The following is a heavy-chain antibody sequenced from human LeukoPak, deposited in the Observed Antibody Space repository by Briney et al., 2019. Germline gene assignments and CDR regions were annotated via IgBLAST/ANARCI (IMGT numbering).Heavy chain of an antibody. D-gene: IGHD3-16*02. V-gene: IGHV4-39*01. Sequence: KPSETLSLTCTVSGGSISRSSYYWGWIRQPPGKGLELIGSIYYSGSTYYNPSLKSRVTISVDTSKNQFSLKLSSVTAADTAVYYCASLTTYDYVWGSYRFDYWGQGTLVTVSS. CDR2: IYYSGST. CDR3: ASLTTYDYVWGSYRFDY. CDR1: GGSISRSSYY. J-gene: IGHJ4*02.